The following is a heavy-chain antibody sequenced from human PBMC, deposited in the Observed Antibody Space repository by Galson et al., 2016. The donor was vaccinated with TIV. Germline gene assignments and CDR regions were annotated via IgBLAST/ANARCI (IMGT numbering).Heavy chain of an antibody. CDR1: GFTFGTYD. CDR3: AYLGDGLDGFDI. Sequence: SLRLSCAVSGFTFGTYDMNWVRQAPGKGLEWLSYITNSGLTIYYADSVKGRFTISRDNAKNSLYLQMNSLRVEDTAVYYCAYLGDGLDGFDIWGQGTMVTVSS. J-gene: IGHJ3*02. CDR2: ITNSGLTI. D-gene: IGHD5-24*01. V-gene: IGHV3-48*03.